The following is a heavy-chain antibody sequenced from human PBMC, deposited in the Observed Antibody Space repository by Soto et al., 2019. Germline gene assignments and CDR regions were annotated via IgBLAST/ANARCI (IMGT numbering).Heavy chain of an antibody. V-gene: IGHV3-73*02. Sequence: EVQLVESGGGLVQPGGSLKLSCAASGFTFSGSAMHWVRQASGKGLEWVDRIRSKANSYATAYAASVKGRFTISRDDSKTTEYLQMNSLKTEDTAGYYCTRQVSTMTTPTYPYWGQGTLVTVSS. CDR3: TRQVSTMTTPTYPY. CDR1: GFTFSGSA. CDR2: IRSKANSYAT. J-gene: IGHJ4*02. D-gene: IGHD3-22*01.